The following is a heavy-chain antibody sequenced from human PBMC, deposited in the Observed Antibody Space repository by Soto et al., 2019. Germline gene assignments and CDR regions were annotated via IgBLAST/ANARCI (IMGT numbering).Heavy chain of an antibody. D-gene: IGHD6-19*01. J-gene: IGHJ4*02. CDR3: ARSIAVAVNFDY. CDR2: ISGSGGST. Sequence: EVQLLESGGGLVQPGGSLRLSCAASGFTFSSYAMSWVRQASGKGLEWVSAISGSGGSTYYADSVKGRFTISRDNSKNTLYLQMNSLRAEDTAVYYCARSIAVAVNFDYWGQGTLVTVSS. CDR1: GFTFSSYA. V-gene: IGHV3-23*01.